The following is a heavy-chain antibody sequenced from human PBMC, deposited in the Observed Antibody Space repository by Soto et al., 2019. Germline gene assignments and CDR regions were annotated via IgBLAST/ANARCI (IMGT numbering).Heavy chain of an antibody. J-gene: IGHJ6*02. Sequence: PSETLSLTCTVSGGSISSGDYYWSWIRQPPGKGLEWIGYIYYSGSTYYNPSLKSRVTISVDTSKNQFSLKLSSVTAADTAVYYCARDLGVDMYYYYGMDVWGQGTTVTVSS. CDR1: GGSISSGDYY. CDR2: IYYSGST. D-gene: IGHD2-8*01. V-gene: IGHV4-30-4*01. CDR3: ARDLGVDMYYYYGMDV.